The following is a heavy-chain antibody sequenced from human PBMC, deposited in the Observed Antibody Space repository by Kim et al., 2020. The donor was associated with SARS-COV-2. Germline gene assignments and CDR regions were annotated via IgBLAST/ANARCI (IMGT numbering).Heavy chain of an antibody. V-gene: IGHV3-30*04. J-gene: IGHJ4*02. D-gene: IGHD3-10*02. Sequence: GGSLRLSCAASGFTFSSYAMHWVRQAPGKGLEWVAVISYDGSNKYYADSVKGRFTISRDNSKNTLYLQMNSLRAEDTAVYYCAIDIAPPQLLCFWRTGYFDYWGQGTLVIVSS. CDR2: ISYDGSNK. CDR3: AIDIAPPQLLCFWRTGYFDY. CDR1: GFTFSSYA.